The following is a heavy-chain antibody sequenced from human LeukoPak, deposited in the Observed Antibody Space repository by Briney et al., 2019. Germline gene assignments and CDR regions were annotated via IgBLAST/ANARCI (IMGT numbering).Heavy chain of an antibody. CDR2: ISGSGGST. J-gene: IGHJ5*02. V-gene: IGHV3-23*01. D-gene: IGHD3-10*01. CDR1: GFTFSSYS. CDR3: AKDHQDKPGITMVRGVGYNWFDP. Sequence: GGSLRLSCAASGFTFSSYSMNWVRQAPGKGLEWVSAISGSGGSTYYADSVKGRFTISRDNSKNTLYLQMNSLRAEDTAVYYCAKDHQDKPGITMVRGVGYNWFDPWGQGTLVTVSS.